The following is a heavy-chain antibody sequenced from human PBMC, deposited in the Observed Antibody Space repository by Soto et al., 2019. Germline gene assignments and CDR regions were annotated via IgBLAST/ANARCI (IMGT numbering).Heavy chain of an antibody. D-gene: IGHD3-3*01. CDR3: AKDRNPILTIFGVVPHDGPQNWCVP. CDR1: GFTFSSYA. Sequence: EVQLLESGGGLVQPGGSLRLSCAASGFTFSSYAMSWVRQAPGKGLEWVSAINGSGGSTYYADSVKGRFTISRDNAKKPLYLQMYLLRAEDKAVYYSAKDRNPILTIFGVVPHDGPQNWCVPWGQGTLVTVSS. CDR2: INGSGGST. J-gene: IGHJ5*02. V-gene: IGHV3-23*01.